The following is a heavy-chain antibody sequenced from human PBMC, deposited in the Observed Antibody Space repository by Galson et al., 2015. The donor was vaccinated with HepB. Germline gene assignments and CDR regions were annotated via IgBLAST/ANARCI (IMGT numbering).Heavy chain of an antibody. J-gene: IGHJ4*01. CDR3: ARFLRSAFTFDF. V-gene: IGHV3-11*06. CDR1: GFTFSDFY. CDR2: VHSSSLYS. Sequence: SLRLSCAGSGFTFSDFYMNWIRQAPGKGLEWVSYVHSSSLYSNYGDSVEGRFTISRDNSRNTLYLQMDSLRIEDTAVYYCARFLRSAFTFDFWGHGTLVTVSS. D-gene: IGHD3-3*01.